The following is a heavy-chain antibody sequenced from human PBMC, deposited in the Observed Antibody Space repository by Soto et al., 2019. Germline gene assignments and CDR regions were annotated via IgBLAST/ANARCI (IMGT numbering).Heavy chain of an antibody. CDR2: IYYSGST. D-gene: IGHD5-12*01. V-gene: IGHV4-39*01. J-gene: IGHJ5*02. CDR3: ARRRGGYSGYTPRFDP. Sequence: QLQLQESGPGLVKPSETLSLTCTVSGGSISSSSYYWGWIRQPPGKGLEWIGSIYYSGSTYYNPSLKSRVPISVDTSKNQFSLKLSSVTAADTAVYYCARRRGGYSGYTPRFDPWGQGTLVTVSS. CDR1: GGSISSSSYY.